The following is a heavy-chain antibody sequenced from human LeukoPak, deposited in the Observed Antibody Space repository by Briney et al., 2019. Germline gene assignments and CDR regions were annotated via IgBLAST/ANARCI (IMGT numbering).Heavy chain of an antibody. J-gene: IGHJ3*02. D-gene: IGHD2-2*01. CDR1: GVSISDGRYY. CDR2: KYYSGSA. V-gene: IGHV4-31*03. CDR3: ATPYCSGISCLDVFNI. Sequence: SQTLSLTCNISGVSISDGRYYWAWIRQRPGKGLEWLGYKYYSGSANYNPSLKSRLTISIDTPENQFSLHLNSVTAADTAMYYCATPYCSGISCLDVFNIWGQGRLVTVSS.